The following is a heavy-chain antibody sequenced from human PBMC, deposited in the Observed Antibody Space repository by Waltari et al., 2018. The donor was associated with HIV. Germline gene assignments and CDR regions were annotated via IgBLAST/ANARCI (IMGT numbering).Heavy chain of an antibody. CDR1: GGSISRFY. CDR2: VFYSGST. D-gene: IGHD6-13*01. CDR3: ARGQVSNSWPRPFDP. V-gene: IGHV4-59*01. J-gene: IGHJ5*02. Sequence: QVRLQESGPGRVKPSETLSLTCTVSGGSISRFYWSWIRQPPGKGLEWIGSVFYSGSTNYNPSLKSRVSISVDTSKNQFSLKLSSVTAADAAVYYCARGQVSNSWPRPFDPWGQGTLVTVSS.